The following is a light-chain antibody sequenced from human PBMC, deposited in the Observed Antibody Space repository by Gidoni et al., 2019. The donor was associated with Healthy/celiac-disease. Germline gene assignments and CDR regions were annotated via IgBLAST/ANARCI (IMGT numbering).Light chain of an antibody. CDR3: QQSYSTPYT. CDR1: QTLGSY. J-gene: IGKJ2*01. CDR2: AAS. Sequence: DIKMTQSPSSLSASVADRVSITCWASQTLGSYLNWYQQKQGKAPKLLIYAASNLQSGVPSRFSGSGSGTDFTLTISSLQPEDFATYYCQQSYSTPYTCGQGTKLEIK. V-gene: IGKV1-39*01.